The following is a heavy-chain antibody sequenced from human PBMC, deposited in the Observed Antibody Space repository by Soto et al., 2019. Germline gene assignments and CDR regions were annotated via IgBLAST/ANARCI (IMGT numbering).Heavy chain of an antibody. CDR1: GFSFRNAW. V-gene: IGHV3-15*01. J-gene: IGHJ6*02. CDR2: IKSQGDGGTR. CDR3: TTDLQAYCDGTTCYAGNYYYDDMDV. D-gene: IGHD2-2*01. Sequence: ELQLVESGGGLVKPGGSLRLSCAASGFSFRNAWMSWVRQAPGKGLEWVGHIKSQGDGGTRDYAAPVKGRFTISRDDSNDTLFLQMNSLKNDDTAVYFCTTDLQAYCDGTTCYAGNYYYDDMDVWGQGTTVTVSS.